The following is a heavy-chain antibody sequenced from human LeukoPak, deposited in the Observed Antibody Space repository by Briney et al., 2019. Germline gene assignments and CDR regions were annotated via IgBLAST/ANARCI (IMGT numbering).Heavy chain of an antibody. D-gene: IGHD5-18*01. CDR3: AKRWGYSYQNWFDP. J-gene: IGHJ5*02. CDR2: IYYGGTT. CDR1: GGSVSSSDSY. Sequence: SETLSLTCTVSGGSVSSSDSYWVWVRQPPGKGLEWVGSIYYGGTTYSNPSLKSRLTISADTSKNQFSLHLTSVTAADTAVYYCAKRWGYSYQNWFDPWGQGTLVTVSS. V-gene: IGHV4-39*01.